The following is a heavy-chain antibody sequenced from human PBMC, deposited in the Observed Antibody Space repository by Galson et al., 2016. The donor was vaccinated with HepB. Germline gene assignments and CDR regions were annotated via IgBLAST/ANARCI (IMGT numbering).Heavy chain of an antibody. D-gene: IGHD2-21*01. V-gene: IGHV3-11*01. CDR1: GFPFTDFF. J-gene: IGHJ4*02. Sequence: SLRLSCAASGFPFTDFFMTWIRQAPGTGLQWLAYISGNGKTLDYAESVKGRFTISRDNANNSLYLQMNSLRVEDTAVYYCAGGGGELDYWGQGSLVTVSS. CDR2: ISGNGKTL. CDR3: AGGGGELDY.